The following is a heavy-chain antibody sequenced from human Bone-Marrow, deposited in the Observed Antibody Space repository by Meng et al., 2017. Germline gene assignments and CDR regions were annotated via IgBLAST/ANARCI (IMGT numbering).Heavy chain of an antibody. CDR2: LYYTGST. V-gene: IGHV4-39*07. D-gene: IGHD5-12*01. Sequence: GSLRLSCTVFGGSISSYYWGWIRQPPGKGLEWIGSLYYTGSTYYNPSLKSRVTISVDTSKNQFSLKLSSVTAADTAVYYCARGVDYPPPGFPLDIWVQGTMVTVSS. J-gene: IGHJ3*02. CDR3: ARGVDYPPPGFPLDI. CDR1: GGSISSYY.